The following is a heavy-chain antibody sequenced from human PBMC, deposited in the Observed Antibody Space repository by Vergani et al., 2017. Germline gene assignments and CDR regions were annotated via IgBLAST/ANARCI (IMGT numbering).Heavy chain of an antibody. D-gene: IGHD3-9*01. Sequence: QVQLEESGPGLVKPSETLSLTCTVSGGSFNTYYWSWIRQSPGKGLEWMGYIYSTGSTNSNPSLNSRVTMSVDTSKNQFSLKLGSVTAADTAVYFCARVMYRDEASTGYRLEGMDIWGQGTTVTISS. V-gene: IGHV4-59*13. J-gene: IGHJ6*02. CDR1: GGSFNTYY. CDR3: ARVMYRDEASTGYRLEGMDI. CDR2: IYSTGST.